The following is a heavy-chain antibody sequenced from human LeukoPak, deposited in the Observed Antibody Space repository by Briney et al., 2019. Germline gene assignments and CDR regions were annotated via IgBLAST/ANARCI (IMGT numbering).Heavy chain of an antibody. V-gene: IGHV1-8*02. J-gene: IGHJ5*02. D-gene: IGHD6-19*01. CDR1: GGTFSSYA. Sequence: ASVKVSCKASGGTFSSYAISWVRQAPGQGLEWMGWMNPNSGNTGYAQKFQGRVTMTRNTSISTAYMELSSLRSEDTAVYYCARGVRIAVAGTLGYWFDPWGQGTLVTVSS. CDR3: ARGVRIAVAGTLGYWFDP. CDR2: MNPNSGNT.